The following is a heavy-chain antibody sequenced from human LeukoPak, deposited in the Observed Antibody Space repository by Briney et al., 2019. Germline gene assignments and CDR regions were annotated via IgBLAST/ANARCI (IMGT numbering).Heavy chain of an antibody. CDR1: GFTFSSYG. Sequence: GGSLRLSCAASGFTFSSYGMHWVRQAPGKGLEWVAFIRYDGRIKYYADSVKGRFSISRDNSKNTLYLQMNSLKTEDTAVYYCTPHWITMVRGVTDYWGQGTLVTVSP. CDR3: TPHWITMVRGVTDY. CDR2: IRYDGRIK. D-gene: IGHD3-10*01. V-gene: IGHV3-30*02. J-gene: IGHJ4*02.